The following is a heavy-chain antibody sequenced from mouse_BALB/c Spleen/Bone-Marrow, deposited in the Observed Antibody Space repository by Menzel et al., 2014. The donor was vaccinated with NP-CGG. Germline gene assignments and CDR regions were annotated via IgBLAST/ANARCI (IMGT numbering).Heavy chain of an antibody. J-gene: IGHJ3*01. CDR2: ISNGGGTT. D-gene: IGHD1-2*01. CDR1: GFTFSNYT. CDR3: ARRYDYGYGPFAY. Sequence: EVQLVESGGGLVQPGGSLKLSCAASGFTFSNYTVSWIRQTPEKRLEWVAYISNGGGTTYYPDTVKGRFTISRDNAKNTLYLQMSSLKSEDTAMYYCARRYDYGYGPFAYWGQGTLVTVSA. V-gene: IGHV5-12-2*01.